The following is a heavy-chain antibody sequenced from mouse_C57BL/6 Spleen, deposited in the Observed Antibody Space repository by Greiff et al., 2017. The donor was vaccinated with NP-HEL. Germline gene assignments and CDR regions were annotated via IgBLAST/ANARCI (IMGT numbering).Heavy chain of an antibody. J-gene: IGHJ3*01. Sequence: QVQLQQSGAELVRPGASVKLSCKASGYTFTDYYINWVKQRPGQGLEWIARIYPGSGNTYYNEKFKGKATLTAEKSSSTAYMQLSSLTSEDSAVYFCARDPWCAYWGQGTLVTVSA. CDR1: GYTFTDYY. CDR2: IYPGSGNT. CDR3: ARDPWCAY. V-gene: IGHV1-76*01.